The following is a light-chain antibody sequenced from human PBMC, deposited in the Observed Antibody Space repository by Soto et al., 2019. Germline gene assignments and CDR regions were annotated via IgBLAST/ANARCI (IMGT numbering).Light chain of an antibody. CDR3: QSYDSSLSGFLYG. CDR1: SSNIGAGYD. CDR2: GNS. Sequence: QSVLTQPPSVSGAPGQRVTISCTGSSSNIGAGYDVHWYQQLPGTAPKLLIYGNSNRPSGVPDRFSGSKSGTSASLAITGLQAEDEADYYCQSYDSSLSGFLYGFGPGTKVAVL. J-gene: IGLJ1*01. V-gene: IGLV1-40*01.